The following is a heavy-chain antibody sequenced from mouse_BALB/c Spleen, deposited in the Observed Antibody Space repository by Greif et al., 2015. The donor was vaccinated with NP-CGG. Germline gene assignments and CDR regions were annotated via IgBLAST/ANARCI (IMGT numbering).Heavy chain of an antibody. V-gene: IGHV1-69*02. J-gene: IGHJ4*01. CDR2: IYPSDSYT. D-gene: IGHD1-1*01. CDR1: GYTFTSYW. Sequence: VQLQQSGAELVRPGASVKLSCKASGYTFTSYWINWVKQRPGQGLEWIGNIYPSDSYTNYNQKFKDKATLTVDKSSSTAYMQLSSPTSGDSAVYYCTRGGLRVAMDYWGQGTSVTVSS. CDR3: TRGGLRVAMDY.